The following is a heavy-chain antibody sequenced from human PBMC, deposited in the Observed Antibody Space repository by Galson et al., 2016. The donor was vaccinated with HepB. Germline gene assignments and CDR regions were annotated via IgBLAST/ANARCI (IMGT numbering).Heavy chain of an antibody. CDR1: GGSFSGYY. J-gene: IGHJ5*02. D-gene: IGHD3-10*01. CDR2: INQSGRT. V-gene: IGHV4-34*01. CDR3: ARGYAYGSGSNWFDP. Sequence: SETLSLTCAVYGGSFSGYYWTWIRQSPGKGLEWIGEINQSGRTNYNPSLKSRVTISEDSSKNQFSLKLSSVTAADTAVYYCARGYAYGSGSNWFDPRGQGTLVTVSS.